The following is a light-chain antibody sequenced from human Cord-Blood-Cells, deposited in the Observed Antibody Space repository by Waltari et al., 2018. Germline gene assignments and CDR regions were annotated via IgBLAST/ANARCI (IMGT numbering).Light chain of an antibody. CDR1: SSDVGGSHY. J-gene: IGLJ1*01. V-gene: IGLV2-14*01. Sequence: QSALTQPASVSGSPGQSITIYCTATSSDVGGSHYVSWYQQHPVKAPKLMIYDVSNRPSGVSNRFSGSKSGNTASLTIAGLQAEDEADYYCSSYTSSSTLVFGTGTKVTVL. CDR2: DVS. CDR3: SSYTSSSTLV.